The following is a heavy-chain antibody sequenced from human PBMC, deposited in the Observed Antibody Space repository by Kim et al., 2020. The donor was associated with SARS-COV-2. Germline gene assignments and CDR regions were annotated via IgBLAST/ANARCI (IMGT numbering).Heavy chain of an antibody. CDR3: ARGSSSAPPKFDP. V-gene: IGHV4-34*01. D-gene: IGHD6-6*01. Sequence: YNPSLTSRVTISVDTSKNQFSLKLSSVTAADTAVYYCARGSSSAPPKFDPWGQGTLVTVSS. J-gene: IGHJ5*02.